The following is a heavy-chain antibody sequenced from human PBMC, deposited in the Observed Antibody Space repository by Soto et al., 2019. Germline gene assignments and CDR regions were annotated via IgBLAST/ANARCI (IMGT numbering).Heavy chain of an antibody. CDR3: AKDFHGGVVVVAAEC. CDR1: GFTFSNYG. D-gene: IGHD2-15*01. J-gene: IGHJ4*02. CDR2: ISSDGSNK. Sequence: QVQLVESGGGVVQPGRSLRLSCAASGFTFSNYGMHWVRQAPGKGLEWVAVISSDGSNKYYADSVKGRFTISRDNPKNTLYLQMSSLRAEDTAVYYCAKDFHGGVVVVAAECWGQGTLVTVSS. V-gene: IGHV3-30*18.